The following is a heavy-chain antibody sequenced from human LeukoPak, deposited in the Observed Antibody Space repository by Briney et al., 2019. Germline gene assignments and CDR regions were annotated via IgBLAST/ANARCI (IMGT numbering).Heavy chain of an antibody. J-gene: IGHJ4*02. Sequence: GGSLRLSCAASGFTFSSYGMHWVRQAPSKGLEWVAVISYDGSNKYYADSVKGRFTISRDNSKNTLYLQMNSLRAEDTAVYYCAKDGGYSYGPDYWGQGTLVTVSS. V-gene: IGHV3-30*18. CDR3: AKDGGYSYGPDY. D-gene: IGHD5-18*01. CDR1: GFTFSSYG. CDR2: ISYDGSNK.